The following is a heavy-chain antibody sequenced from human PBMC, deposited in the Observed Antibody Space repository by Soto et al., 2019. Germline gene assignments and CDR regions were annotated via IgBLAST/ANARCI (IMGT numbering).Heavy chain of an antibody. Sequence: EVQLVESGGGLVQPGRSLRLACAASGFTFDQYTMHWVRQAPGKGLEWVSSITWHSGTIGYADSVKGRFTISRDNAKNSRYLQMNSLTGEDTALYYCAKEMITFVDFNYYYMDVWGNGTTVTVSS. CDR2: ITWHSGTI. CDR1: GFTFDQYT. J-gene: IGHJ6*03. V-gene: IGHV3-9*01. D-gene: IGHD3-16*01. CDR3: AKEMITFVDFNYYYMDV.